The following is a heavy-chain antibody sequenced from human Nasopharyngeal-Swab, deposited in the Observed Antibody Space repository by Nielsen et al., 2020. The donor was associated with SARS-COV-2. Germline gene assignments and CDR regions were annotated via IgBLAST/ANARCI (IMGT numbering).Heavy chain of an antibody. D-gene: IGHD6-6*01. CDR3: ARCLVLGAARYFDY. CDR1: GGTFSSYA. J-gene: IGHJ4*02. V-gene: IGHV1-69*13. CDR2: IIPIFGTA. Sequence: SSVTVSCKASGGTFSSYAISWVRQAHGQGLEWMGGIIPIFGTANYAQKFQGRVTITADESTSTAYMELSSLRSEYTAVYYCARCLVLGAARYFDYWGQGTLVTVSS.